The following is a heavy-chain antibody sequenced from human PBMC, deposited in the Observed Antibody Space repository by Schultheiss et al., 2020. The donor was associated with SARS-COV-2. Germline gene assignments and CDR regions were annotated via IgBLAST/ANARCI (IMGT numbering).Heavy chain of an antibody. D-gene: IGHD4-23*01. J-gene: IGHJ3*02. CDR1: GFTFSSYW. CDR3: ARDLVGDYYGGAFDI. Sequence: GGSLRLSCAASGFTFSSYWMSWVRQAPGKGLEWVANIKQDGSEKYYVDSVKGRFTISRDNAKNSLYLQMNSLRAEDTAVYYCARDLVGDYYGGAFDIWGQGTMVTVSS. CDR2: IKQDGSEK. V-gene: IGHV3-7*03.